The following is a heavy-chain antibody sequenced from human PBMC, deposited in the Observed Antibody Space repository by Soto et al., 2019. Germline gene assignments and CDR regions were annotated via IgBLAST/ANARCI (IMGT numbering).Heavy chain of an antibody. CDR2: ISVNGRT. CDR1: GFTFNFYA. V-gene: IGHV3-23*01. J-gene: IGHJ3*01. CDR3: TKAGGWYYYDSSGPPDASHV. Sequence: GGSLRLSCAASGFTFNFYAMAWVRQAPGKGLEWVSGISVNGRTNYADSVKGRFTISRDNSKNMVFLQMDTLRAEDTALYYCTKAGGWYYYDSSGPPDASHVWGQRTMVTVSS. D-gene: IGHD3-22*01.